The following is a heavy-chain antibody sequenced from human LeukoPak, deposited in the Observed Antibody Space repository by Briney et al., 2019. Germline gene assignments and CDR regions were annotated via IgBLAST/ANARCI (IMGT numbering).Heavy chain of an antibody. CDR3: AADRDIMNPPFDL. D-gene: IGHD3-9*01. J-gene: IGHJ4*02. V-gene: IGHV4-34*01. Sequence: SETLSLTCAVCGGSFSDYYWAWIRQPPGKGLEWIGEIHHSGRTNYNPSFKSRITISLDTSRKQFSLKLNSVTAADTAIYYCAADRDIMNPPFDLWGQGTLVTVSS. CDR2: IHHSGRT. CDR1: GGSFSDYY.